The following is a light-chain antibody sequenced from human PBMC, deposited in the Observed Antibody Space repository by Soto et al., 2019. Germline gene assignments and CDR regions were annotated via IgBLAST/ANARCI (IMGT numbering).Light chain of an antibody. CDR3: QQYGSSPRT. CDR2: GAS. V-gene: IGKV3-20*01. J-gene: IGKJ1*01. Sequence: EIVLTQSPGTLSLSPGERATLSCRASLSVSSSYLAWYQQKPGQAPRLLIYGASSRATGIPDRFSGSGSGTGFTLTISRLEPEDFAVYYCQQYGSSPRTFGQGTKVDIK. CDR1: LSVSSSY.